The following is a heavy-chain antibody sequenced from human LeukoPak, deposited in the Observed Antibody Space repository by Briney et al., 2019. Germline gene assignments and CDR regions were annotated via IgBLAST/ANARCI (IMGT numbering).Heavy chain of an antibody. CDR2: ISGSGGST. J-gene: IGHJ3*02. CDR1: GFTFSSYA. D-gene: IGHD3-22*01. CDR3: AKGENYYDSSRDAFDI. Sequence: PGGSLRLSCAASGFTFSSYAMSWVRQAPGKGLEWVSAISGSGGSTYYADSVKGRFTISRDNSKNTLYLQMNSLRAEDTAVYYCAKGENYYDSSRDAFDIWGQGTMVTVSS. V-gene: IGHV3-23*01.